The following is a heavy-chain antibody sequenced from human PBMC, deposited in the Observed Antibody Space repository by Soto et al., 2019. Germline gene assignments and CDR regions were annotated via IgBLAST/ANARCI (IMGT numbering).Heavy chain of an antibody. D-gene: IGHD6-19*01. J-gene: IGHJ4*02. CDR3: ARQRGWDRIFDY. CDR1: GGSISSSSYY. V-gene: IGHV4-39*01. CDR2: IYYSGST. Sequence: PSETLSLTCTVSGGSISSSSYYWGWIRQPPGKGLEWIGSIYYSGSTYYNPSLKSRVTISVDTSKNQFSLKLSSVTAADTAVYYCARQRGWDRIFDYWGQGTLVTVSS.